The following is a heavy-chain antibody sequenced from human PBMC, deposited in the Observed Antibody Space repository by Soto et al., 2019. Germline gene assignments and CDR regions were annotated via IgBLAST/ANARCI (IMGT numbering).Heavy chain of an antibody. CDR2: INSDGSST. V-gene: IGHV3-74*01. Sequence: GGSLRLSCAASGFTFRSYWMPWVRQAPGKGLVWVSWINSDGSSTSYADSVKGRFTISRDNAKNTLYLQMNSLRAEDTAVYYCASGGSSLSFDSWGQGTLVTVSS. J-gene: IGHJ4*02. CDR1: GFTFRSYW. D-gene: IGHD6-6*01. CDR3: ASGGSSLSFDS.